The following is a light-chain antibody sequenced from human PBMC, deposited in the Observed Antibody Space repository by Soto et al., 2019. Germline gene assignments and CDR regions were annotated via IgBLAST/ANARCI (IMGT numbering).Light chain of an antibody. J-gene: IGKJ1*01. Sequence: DIQMTQSPSTLSGSVGDRVTITCRASQSINNWLAWYQQKPGKAPKLLIYDVSSLESGVPSRFSGSGSGTEFSLTISSLQPDDSATYYCQQCNTFWTFGQGTKVDIK. V-gene: IGKV1-5*01. CDR3: QQCNTFWT. CDR2: DVS. CDR1: QSINNW.